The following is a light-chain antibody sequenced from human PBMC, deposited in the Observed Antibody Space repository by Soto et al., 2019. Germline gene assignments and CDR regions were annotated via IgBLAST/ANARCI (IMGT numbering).Light chain of an antibody. V-gene: IGKV3-15*01. CDR1: QSVSSS. J-gene: IGKJ4*01. CDR3: QQYNNWPLT. Sequence: IVLPQSPGTLSLSPGETATLSCRASQSVSSSVAWYQHKPGQAPRLLIYGTSTRATGIPARFSGSGSGTEFTLTISILQSEDFAVYYCQQYNNWPLTFGGGTKVDIK. CDR2: GTS.